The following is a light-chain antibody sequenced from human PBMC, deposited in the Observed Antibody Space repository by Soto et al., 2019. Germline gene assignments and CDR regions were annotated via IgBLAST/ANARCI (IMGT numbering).Light chain of an antibody. Sequence: DIQMTQSPSTLSASVVDRVTIPCRASQNISSYLNWYQQKPGKAPKLLIYPASSLQSGVPSRFSGSGSGTDFTLTISSLQPEDFATYYCQQSYSTPPITFGQGTRLEIK. CDR2: PAS. V-gene: IGKV1-39*01. CDR1: QNISSY. CDR3: QQSYSTPPIT. J-gene: IGKJ5*01.